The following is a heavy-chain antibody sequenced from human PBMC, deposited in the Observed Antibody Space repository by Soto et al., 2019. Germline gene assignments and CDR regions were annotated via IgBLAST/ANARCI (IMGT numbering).Heavy chain of an antibody. CDR1: GGSFSGYY. CDR2: INHSGSA. Sequence: SETLSLTCAVYGGSFSGYYWSWIRQPPGKGLEWIGEINHSGSANYNPSLKSRVTISVDTSKNQFSMKLSSVTAADTAVYYCARDGYSYGYGAVRYYYGMDVWGQGTTVTVSS. J-gene: IGHJ6*02. D-gene: IGHD5-18*01. CDR3: ARDGYSYGYGAVRYYYGMDV. V-gene: IGHV4-34*01.